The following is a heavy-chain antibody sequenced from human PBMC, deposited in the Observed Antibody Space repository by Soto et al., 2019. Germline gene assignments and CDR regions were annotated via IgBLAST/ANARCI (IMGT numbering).Heavy chain of an antibody. D-gene: IGHD2-21*02. Sequence: SVKVSCKASGGTFSSYAISWVRQSPGQGLEWMGGIIPIFGTANYAQKFQGRVTITADESTSTAYMELSSLRSEDTAVYYCARDGGVTADSYYYYGMDVWGQGTTVTVSS. V-gene: IGHV1-69*13. CDR3: ARDGGVTADSYYYYGMDV. CDR1: GGTFSSYA. J-gene: IGHJ6*02. CDR2: IIPIFGTA.